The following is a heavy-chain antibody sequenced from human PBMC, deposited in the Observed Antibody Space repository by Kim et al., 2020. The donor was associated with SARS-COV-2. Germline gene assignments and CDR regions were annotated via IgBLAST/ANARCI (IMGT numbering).Heavy chain of an antibody. V-gene: IGHV3-7*03. CDR2: IKPDGSAT. CDR1: GFTFGAYW. D-gene: IGHD7-27*01. J-gene: IGHJ3*02. Sequence: EGSLRLSCAASGFTFGAYWMNWVRQSPEKGLEWVSNIKPDGSATFYVDSVKGRFTIFRDNTKNSLTLQMNSLKVEDSAVYYCARGNWGDAFDIWGQGI. CDR3: ARGNWGDAFDI.